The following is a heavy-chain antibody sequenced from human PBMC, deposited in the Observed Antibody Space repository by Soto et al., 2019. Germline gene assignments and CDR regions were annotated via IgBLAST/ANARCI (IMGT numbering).Heavy chain of an antibody. CDR2: IIPIFGTA. V-gene: IGHV1-69*12. J-gene: IGHJ5*02. D-gene: IGHD1-1*01. CDR1: GGTFSSYA. Sequence: QVQLVQSGAEVKKPGSSVKVSCKASGGTFSSYAISWVRQAPGQGLEWMGGIIPIFGTANYAQKSQVRVTITVDESTRTASMELRSMRSEDTAVYYCARVGTTSFSDWFDPWGQGTLVTVSS. CDR3: ARVGTTSFSDWFDP.